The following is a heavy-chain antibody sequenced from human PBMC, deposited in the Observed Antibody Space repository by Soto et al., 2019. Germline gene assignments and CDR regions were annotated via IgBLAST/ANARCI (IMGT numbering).Heavy chain of an antibody. Sequence: SETLSLTCAVHGGSFSGFYWTWIRQPPGKGLEWIGEINHSGSSNYNPPLKSRVTMSLDTYRNQFSLSLNSVTAADTAVYYCARMAATWYFGLWGRGTLVTVSS. V-gene: IGHV4-34*01. CDR1: GGSFSGFY. CDR2: INHSGSS. D-gene: IGHD6-13*01. CDR3: ARMAATWYFGL. J-gene: IGHJ2*01.